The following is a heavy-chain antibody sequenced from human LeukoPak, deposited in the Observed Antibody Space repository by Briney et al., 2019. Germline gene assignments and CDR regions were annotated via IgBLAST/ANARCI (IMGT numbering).Heavy chain of an antibody. Sequence: SETLSLTCSLYGGSFSGYYWSWLRQPAGKGREWIGEINNSGSTNYNPSLKSRVTISVDTCKSQFSLKRRSVTAADTAVYYCARSAYYEVSSGYLNWG. V-gene: IGHV4-34*01. CDR1: GGSFSGYY. CDR3: ARSAYYEVSSGYLN. J-gene: IGHJ1*01. CDR2: INNSGST. D-gene: IGHD3-22*01.